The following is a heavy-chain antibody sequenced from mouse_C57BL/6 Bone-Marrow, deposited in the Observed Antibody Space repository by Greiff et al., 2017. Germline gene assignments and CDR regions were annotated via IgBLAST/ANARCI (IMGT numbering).Heavy chain of an antibody. CDR1: GYSFTGYF. CDR3: AREDDYYGSSYVAWFAY. CDR2: INPYNGDT. Sequence: VQLQQSGPELVKPGASVKISCKASGYSFTGYFMNWVKQSHGKSLEWIGRINPYNGDTFYNQKFKGKATLTVDKSSSTAHLELLSLTSEDFAVYYCAREDDYYGSSYVAWFAYWGQGTLVTVSA. J-gene: IGHJ3*01. V-gene: IGHV1-37*01. D-gene: IGHD1-1*01.